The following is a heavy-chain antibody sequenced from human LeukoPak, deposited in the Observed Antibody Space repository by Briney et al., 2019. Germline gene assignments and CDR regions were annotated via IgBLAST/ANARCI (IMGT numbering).Heavy chain of an antibody. J-gene: IGHJ3*02. V-gene: IGHV4-30-2*01. D-gene: IGHD3-10*01. CDR2: IYHSGST. CDR3: ARVIYGSGSYRVGAAFDI. CDR1: GGSISSGGYY. Sequence: PSETLSLTCTVSGGSISSGGYYWSWIRQPPGKGLEWIGYIYHSGSTYYNPSLKSRVTISVDRSKNQFSLKLSSVTAADTAVYYCARVIYGSGSYRVGAAFDIWGQGTMVTVSS.